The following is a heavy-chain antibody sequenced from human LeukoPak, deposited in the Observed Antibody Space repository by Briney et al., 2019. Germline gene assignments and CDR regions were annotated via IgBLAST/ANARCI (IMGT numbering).Heavy chain of an antibody. CDR3: ARDRGVHYFDY. Sequence: PGGSLRLSCAASGFTFSSYEMNWVRQAPGKGLEWVSYISSSGSTIYYADSVKGRFTISRDSAKNSLYLQMNSLRAEDTAVYYCARDRGVHYFDYWGQGTLVTVSS. J-gene: IGHJ4*02. CDR1: GFTFSSYE. CDR2: ISSSGSTI. D-gene: IGHD3-10*01. V-gene: IGHV3-48*03.